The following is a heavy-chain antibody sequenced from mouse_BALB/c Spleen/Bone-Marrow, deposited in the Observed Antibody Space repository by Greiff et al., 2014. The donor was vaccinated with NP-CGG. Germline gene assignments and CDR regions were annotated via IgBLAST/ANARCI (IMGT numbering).Heavy chain of an antibody. J-gene: IGHJ4*01. CDR3: ARYLTVVTPMDY. D-gene: IGHD1-1*01. CDR2: IYPGDGDS. CDR1: GYEFSDSW. Sequence: QVQLQQSGPELVRPGASVEISCKASGYEFSDSWMNWVKQRPGQGLEWIGRIYPGDGDSIYNGKFKGKATLTSDKFSSTAYMQLSSLTTVDYSVDFCARYLTVVTPMDYWGQGTSVTVSS. V-gene: IGHV1-82*01.